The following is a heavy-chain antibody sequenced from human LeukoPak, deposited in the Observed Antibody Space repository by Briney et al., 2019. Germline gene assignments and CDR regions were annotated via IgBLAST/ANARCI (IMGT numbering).Heavy chain of an antibody. CDR3: ARDRGVAAAGLLDP. J-gene: IGHJ5*02. V-gene: IGHV1-2*02. D-gene: IGHD6-13*01. Sequence: ASVTVSCKSSGYTFSYYYIHWVQQAPGQGLEWIGWINPNNGDTNYAQSFQGRVTLTRDTSSTTVYMELTRLTSDDTAVFYCARDRGVAAAGLLDPWGQGTLVTVSS. CDR1: GYTFSYYY. CDR2: INPNNGDT.